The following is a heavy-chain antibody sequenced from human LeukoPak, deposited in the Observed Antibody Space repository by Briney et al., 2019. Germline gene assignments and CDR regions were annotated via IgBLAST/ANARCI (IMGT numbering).Heavy chain of an antibody. Sequence: GGSLRLSCAASGFTFSSYGMSWVRQAPGKGLEWVSAISGSGGSTYYADSVKGRFTISRDNSKNTLYLQMNSLRAEDTAVYYCAKEGGITMVRGVIYSLDYWGQGTLVTVSS. CDR2: ISGSGGST. CDR1: GFTFSSYG. CDR3: AKEGGITMVRGVIYSLDY. V-gene: IGHV3-23*01. J-gene: IGHJ4*02. D-gene: IGHD3-10*01.